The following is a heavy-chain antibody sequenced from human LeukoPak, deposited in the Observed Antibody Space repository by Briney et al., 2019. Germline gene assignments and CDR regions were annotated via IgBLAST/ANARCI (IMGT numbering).Heavy chain of an antibody. V-gene: IGHV3-21*01. CDR1: GFTFSSYS. CDR3: ARVGYSSGWYGWFDP. D-gene: IGHD6-19*01. CDR2: ISSSSSYI. Sequence: GGSLRLSCAASGFTFSSYSMNWVRQAPGKGLEWVSSISSSSSYIYYADSVKGRFTISRDNAKNSLFLQMNSLRAEDTAAYYCARVGYSSGWYGWFDPWGQGTLVTVSS. J-gene: IGHJ5*02.